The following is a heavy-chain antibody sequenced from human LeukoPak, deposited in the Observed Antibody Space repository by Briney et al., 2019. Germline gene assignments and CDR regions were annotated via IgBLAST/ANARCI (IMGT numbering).Heavy chain of an antibody. CDR3: ARDGKIRYFDWPFFYGMDV. J-gene: IGHJ6*02. D-gene: IGHD3-9*01. CDR2: IYSGGST. Sequence: GGSLRLSCAASGFTVSSNYMSWVRQAPGKGLEWVSVIYSGGSTYYADSVKGRFTISRDNPKNTLYLQMNSLRAEDTAVYYCARDGKIRYFDWPFFYGMDVWGQGTTVTVSS. V-gene: IGHV3-66*01. CDR1: GFTVSSNY.